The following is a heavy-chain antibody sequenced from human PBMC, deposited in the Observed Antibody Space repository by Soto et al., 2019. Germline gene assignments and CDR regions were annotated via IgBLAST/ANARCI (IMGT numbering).Heavy chain of an antibody. V-gene: IGHV3-21*01. J-gene: IGHJ6*02. CDR2: ISSSSSYI. CDR1: GITFSRYR. Sequence: GVSLRLSCAASGITFSRYRMNCVRQAPWRWMQWVSSISSSSSYIYYADSVKGRFTISRDNAKNSLYLQMNSLRAEDTAVYYCASENDSSGYYAPVFYGMDARGQRTTVTVSS. D-gene: IGHD3-22*01. CDR3: ASENDSSGYYAPVFYGMDA.